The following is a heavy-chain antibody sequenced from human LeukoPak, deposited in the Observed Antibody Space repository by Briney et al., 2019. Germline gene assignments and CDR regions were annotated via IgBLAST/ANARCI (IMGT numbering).Heavy chain of an antibody. V-gene: IGHV1-8*03. CDR2: MNPNSGNT. D-gene: IGHD3-9*01. CDR1: GYTFTSYD. J-gene: IGHJ5*02. Sequence: ASVKVSCKASGYTFTSYDINWVRQATGQGLEWMGWMNPNSGNTGYAQKFQGRVTITRNTSMSTAYMELSSLRSEDTAVYYCARGLRYFDWLPYNWFDPWGQGTLVTVSS. CDR3: ARGLRYFDWLPYNWFDP.